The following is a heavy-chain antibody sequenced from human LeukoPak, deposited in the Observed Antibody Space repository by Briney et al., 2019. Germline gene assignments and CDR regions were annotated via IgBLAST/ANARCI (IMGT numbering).Heavy chain of an antibody. CDR3: ARDQRELGISGFDY. Sequence: GGSLRLSCAASAFTFSSYAMNWIRQAPGKGLEWVSSISSSGTYIYYADLVEGRFTISRDNAKNSLYLQMNSLRAEDTAVYYCARDQRELGISGFDYWGQGTLVTVSS. V-gene: IGHV3-21*01. D-gene: IGHD7-27*01. CDR2: ISSSGTYI. J-gene: IGHJ4*02. CDR1: AFTFSSYA.